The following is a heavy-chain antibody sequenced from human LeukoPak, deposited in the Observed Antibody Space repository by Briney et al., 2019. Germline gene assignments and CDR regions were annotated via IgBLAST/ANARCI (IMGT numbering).Heavy chain of an antibody. Sequence: GGSLRLSCAASGFTFSSYWMSWVRQAPGKGLEWVANIKQDGSEKYYVDSVKGRFTISRDNAKNSLHLQMNSLRAEDTAVYYCARVGSGWAFDYWGQGTLVTVSS. V-gene: IGHV3-7*01. CDR1: GFTFSSYW. CDR3: ARVGSGWAFDY. D-gene: IGHD6-19*01. J-gene: IGHJ4*02. CDR2: IKQDGSEK.